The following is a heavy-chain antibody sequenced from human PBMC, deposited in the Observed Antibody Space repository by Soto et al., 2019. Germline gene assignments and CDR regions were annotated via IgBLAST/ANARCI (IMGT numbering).Heavy chain of an antibody. CDR2: ISAYNGNT. CDR1: GYTFTSYG. V-gene: IGHV1-18*01. D-gene: IGHD2-15*01. CDR3: ARDLRGYCRGGGCYDGFPDY. J-gene: IGHJ4*02. Sequence: GASVKVSCKASGYTFTSYGISWVRQAPGQGLEWMGWISAYNGNTNYAQKLQGRVTMTTDTSTSTAYMELRSLRSDDTAVYYCARDLRGYCRGGGCYDGFPDYRSQGTLVTVSS.